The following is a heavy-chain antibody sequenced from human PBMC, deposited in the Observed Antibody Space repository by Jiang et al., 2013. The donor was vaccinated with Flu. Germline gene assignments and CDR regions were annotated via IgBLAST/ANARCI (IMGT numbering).Heavy chain of an antibody. Sequence: LVKPTQTLTLTCTVSGFSLNTSGVGVGWIRQPPGKALEWLAFIYWDDDERYSPSLRSRLTITKDTSKNQVVLTVSNMDPVDTGTYYCAHSVKQQLTRTFDYWGQGTLVTVSS. CDR2: IYWDDDE. V-gene: IGHV2-5*02. CDR3: AHSVKQQLTRTFDY. CDR1: GFSLNTSGVG. D-gene: IGHD6-13*01. J-gene: IGHJ4*02.